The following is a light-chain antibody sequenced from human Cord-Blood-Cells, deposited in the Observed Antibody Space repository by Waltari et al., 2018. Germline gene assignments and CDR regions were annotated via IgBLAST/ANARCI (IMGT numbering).Light chain of an antibody. J-gene: IGLJ1*01. CDR2: EVS. CDR1: SSDVGSYNL. CDR3: CSYAGSSTFYV. V-gene: IGLV2-23*02. Sequence: QSALTQPASVSGSPGQSITISCTGTSSDVGSYNLASCYQKHPGKAPKLMIYEVSKRPSGVSNRFSGSKSGNTASLTISGLQAEDEADYYCCSYAGSSTFYVFGTGTKVTVL.